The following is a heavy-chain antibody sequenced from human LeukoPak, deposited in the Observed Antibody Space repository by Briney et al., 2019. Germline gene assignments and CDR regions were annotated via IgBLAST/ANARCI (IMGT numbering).Heavy chain of an antibody. D-gene: IGHD3-22*01. CDR2: ISGSGGST. Sequence: PGGSLRLSCAASGFTFSSYAMSWVRQAPGKGLEWVSAISGSGGSTYYADSVKGRFTISRDNSKNTLYLQMNGLRAEDTAVYYCAKTDHPFITMIVVVTAVNYWGQGTLVTVSS. CDR1: GFTFSSYA. J-gene: IGHJ4*02. CDR3: AKTDHPFITMIVVVTAVNY. V-gene: IGHV3-23*01.